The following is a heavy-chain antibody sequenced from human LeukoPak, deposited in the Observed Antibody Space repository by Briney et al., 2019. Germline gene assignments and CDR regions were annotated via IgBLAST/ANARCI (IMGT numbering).Heavy chain of an antibody. CDR2: ISSSSSTI. J-gene: IGHJ4*02. D-gene: IGHD1-26*01. CDR1: GFTFSSYS. V-gene: IGHV3-48*01. CDR3: ARSGSYALDY. Sequence: GGSLRLSCAASGFTFSSYSMNWVRQAPGKGLEWVSYISSSSSTIYYADSVKGRFTISRDNAKNSLYLQMNSLRAEDTAVYYCARSGSYALDYWGQGTLVTVSS.